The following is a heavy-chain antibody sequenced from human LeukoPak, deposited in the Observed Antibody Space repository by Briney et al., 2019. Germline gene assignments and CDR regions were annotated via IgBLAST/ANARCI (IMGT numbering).Heavy chain of an antibody. V-gene: IGHV3-30*18. J-gene: IGHJ4*02. CDR2: ISSDGNNK. Sequence: GGSLRLSCVDAGFNLINYGMHWVRQTPGKGLEWVALISSDGNNKYYADSVKGRFTISRDNSKNTLYLQMNSLRAEDTAVYYCANPIVRVGDYWGQGTLVTVSS. CDR3: ANPIVRVGDY. D-gene: IGHD2-8*01. CDR1: GFNLINYG.